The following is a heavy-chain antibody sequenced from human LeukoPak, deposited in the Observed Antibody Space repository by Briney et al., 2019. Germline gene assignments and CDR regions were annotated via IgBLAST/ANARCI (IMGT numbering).Heavy chain of an antibody. CDR2: IAGSGTNR. Sequence: GGSLRLSCVASGFTFSNYAMSWVRQAPGKGLEWVSAIAGSGTNRYYADSLKGRFTTSRDNSKNTVFLQMNSLRHEDTAIYYCVIWGDYDVLTGYYVPDYWGQGTLVTVAS. D-gene: IGHD3-9*01. V-gene: IGHV3-23*01. CDR1: GFTFSNYA. J-gene: IGHJ4*02. CDR3: VIWGDYDVLTGYYVPDY.